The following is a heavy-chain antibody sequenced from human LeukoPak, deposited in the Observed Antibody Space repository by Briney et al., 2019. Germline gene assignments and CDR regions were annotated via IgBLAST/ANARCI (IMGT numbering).Heavy chain of an antibody. Sequence: GASVKVSCKASGYRFSDSYIHRVRQAPGHGFEWMGWINPSSGDTKYARMFQGRVTMTTGAAISTAYMELSGLTSADTAIYFCVTAYDQWGQGTLVTVSS. CDR1: GYRFSDSY. CDR2: INPSSGDT. V-gene: IGHV1-2*02. CDR3: VTAYDQ. J-gene: IGHJ5*02.